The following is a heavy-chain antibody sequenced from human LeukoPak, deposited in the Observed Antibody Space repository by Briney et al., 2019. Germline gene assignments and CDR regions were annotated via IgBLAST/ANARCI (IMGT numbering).Heavy chain of an antibody. D-gene: IGHD3-3*01. CDR2: IYYSGST. Sequence: SETLSLTCTVSGGSISSYYWSWIRQPPGKGLEWIGYIYYSGSTNYNPSLKSQVTISVDTSKNQFSLKLSSVSAADTAVYYCASSALFGVVTWGQGTLVTVSS. V-gene: IGHV4-59*01. CDR3: ASSALFGVVT. J-gene: IGHJ5*02. CDR1: GGSISSYY.